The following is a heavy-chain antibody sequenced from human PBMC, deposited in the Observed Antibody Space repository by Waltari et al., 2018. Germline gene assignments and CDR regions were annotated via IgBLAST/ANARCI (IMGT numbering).Heavy chain of an antibody. CDR2: IYYSGST. J-gene: IGHJ3*02. CDR1: GGSISSYY. CDR3: ARVTLHDAFDI. V-gene: IGHV4-59*01. Sequence: QVQLQESGPGLVKPSETLSLPCTVSGGSISSYYWRWIRQPPGKGLEWIGYIYYSGSTNYNPSLKSRVTISVDTSKNQFSLKLSSVTAADTAVYYCARVTLHDAFDIWGQGTMVTVSS. D-gene: IGHD2-15*01.